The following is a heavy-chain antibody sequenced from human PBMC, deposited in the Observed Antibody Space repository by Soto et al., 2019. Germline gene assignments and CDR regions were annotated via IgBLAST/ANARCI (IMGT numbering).Heavy chain of an antibody. J-gene: IGHJ4*02. Sequence: QVQLQESGPGLVKPSETLSLNCTVSSGSMYGFYWSWFRQSAGKGLEWIGRIYTSGATSYHPSLKSRVSMSVSDSKTQFYLRLTSVTAADTAVYYCARANRPFRGDDAFDSWGQGTLVTVSS. V-gene: IGHV4-4*07. CDR2: IYTSGAT. D-gene: IGHD3-10*01. CDR3: ARANRPFRGDDAFDS. CDR1: SGSMYGFY.